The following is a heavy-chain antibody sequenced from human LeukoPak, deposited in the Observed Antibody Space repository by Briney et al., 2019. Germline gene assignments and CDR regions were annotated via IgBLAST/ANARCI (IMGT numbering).Heavy chain of an antibody. Sequence: SETLSLTCTVSGGSISSGSYYWSWIRQPPGKGRELIGRIDASGSTNYNPCLKSRITISVATSTNKFNLKLSSVTAADAHASYCASDRCCSSTSGAPNWFDPWGQGHLVTVSS. CDR1: GGSISSGSYY. CDR3: ASDRCCSSTSGAPNWFDP. CDR2: IDASGST. D-gene: IGHD2-2*01. J-gene: IGHJ5*02. V-gene: IGHV4-61*02.